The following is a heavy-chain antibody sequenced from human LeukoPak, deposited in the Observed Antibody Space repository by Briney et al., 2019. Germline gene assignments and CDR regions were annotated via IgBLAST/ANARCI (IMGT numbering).Heavy chain of an antibody. D-gene: IGHD3-3*01. J-gene: IGHJ3*01. CDR2: VHYTDSP. Sequence: SQTLSLTCTVSGGSITTHYWSCIPEPPGNGLECMGYVHYTDSPNFNPSIKSRVTISLDTSTNQFSLKLTSVTAADAAVYYCARDRRREGVHAFDVWGRGTMVTVSS. CDR1: GGSITTHY. V-gene: IGHV4-59*11. CDR3: ARDRRREGVHAFDV.